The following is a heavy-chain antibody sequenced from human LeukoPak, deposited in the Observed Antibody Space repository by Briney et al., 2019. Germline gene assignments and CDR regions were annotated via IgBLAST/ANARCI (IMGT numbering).Heavy chain of an antibody. D-gene: IGHD2-15*01. Sequence: GASVKVSCKASGYTFIDYSMHWVRQAPGQGLEWMGWIDPNSGGIMYAQKFQGRVTMTRDTSISTAYMELSRLRSDDTAVYYCSRAFYGASVSNMVGYSIPWYFDLWGRGTLLTGSS. CDR1: GYTFIDYS. J-gene: IGHJ2*01. CDR3: SRAFYGASVSNMVGYSIPWYFDL. V-gene: IGHV1-2*02. CDR2: IDPNSGGI.